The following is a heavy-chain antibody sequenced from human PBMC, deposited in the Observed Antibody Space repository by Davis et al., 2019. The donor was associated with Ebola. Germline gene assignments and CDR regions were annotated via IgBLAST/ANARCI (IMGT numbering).Heavy chain of an antibody. D-gene: IGHD3-22*01. CDR3: ARDLGSSGPGYYYYYGMDV. CDR2: IKQDGSEK. Sequence: GESLKISCAASGFTFSSYWMSWVRQAPGKGLEWVANIKQDGSEKYYVDSVKGRFTISRDNAKNSLYLQMNSLRDEDTAVYYCARDLGSSGPGYYYYYGMDVWGQGTTVTVSS. CDR1: GFTFSSYW. J-gene: IGHJ6*02. V-gene: IGHV3-7*01.